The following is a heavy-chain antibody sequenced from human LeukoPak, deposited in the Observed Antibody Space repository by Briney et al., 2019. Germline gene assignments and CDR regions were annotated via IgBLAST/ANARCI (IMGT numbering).Heavy chain of an antibody. CDR3: ARGSIAAAGSIDY. J-gene: IGHJ4*02. CDR2: INPNSGGT. CDR1: GYTFTGYY. V-gene: IGHV1-2*02. D-gene: IGHD6-13*01. Sequence: ASVKVSCKASGYTFTGYYMHWVRQAPGQGLEWMGWINPNSGGTNYAQKFQGRVTMTRDTSISTAYMELSRLRSDDTAVYYCARGSIAAAGSIDYWGQGTLVTVSS.